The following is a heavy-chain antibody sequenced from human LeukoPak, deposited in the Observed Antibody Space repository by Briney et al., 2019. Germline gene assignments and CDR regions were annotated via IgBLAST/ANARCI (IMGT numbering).Heavy chain of an antibody. D-gene: IGHD4-17*01. Sequence: NPGGSLRLSCAVTGFTGFTFSKNTMNWVRQAPGKGLEWVSSITSSGNYTYYAASVKGRFTISRDNAKNALFLQMNSLRAEDTAVYYCAHAYGDTDYWGQGTLVTVSS. J-gene: IGHJ4*02. CDR2: ITSSGNYT. V-gene: IGHV3-21*01. CDR1: GFTGFTFSKNT. CDR3: AHAYGDTDY.